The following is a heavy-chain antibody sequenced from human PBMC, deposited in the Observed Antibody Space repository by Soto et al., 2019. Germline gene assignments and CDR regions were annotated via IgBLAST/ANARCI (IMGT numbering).Heavy chain of an antibody. J-gene: IGHJ4*02. V-gene: IGHV4-61*01. CDR1: GGSVSSGSYY. D-gene: IGHD4-17*01. Sequence: PSETLSLTCTVSGGSVSSGSYYWSWIRQPPGKGLEWIGYIYYSGSTNYNPSLKSRVTISVDTSKNQFSLKLSSVTAADTAVYYWARAKEYGDYADLWGQGNLVTVS. CDR3: ARAKEYGDYADL. CDR2: IYYSGST.